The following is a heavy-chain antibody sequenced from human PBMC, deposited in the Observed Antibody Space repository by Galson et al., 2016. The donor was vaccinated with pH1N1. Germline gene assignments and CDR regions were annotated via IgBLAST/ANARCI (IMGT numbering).Heavy chain of an antibody. V-gene: IGHV1-69*13. CDR1: GGTFRTYA. D-gene: IGHD1-26*01. J-gene: IGHJ4*02. Sequence: SVKVSCKASGGTFRTYAISWVRQAPGQGLEWMGGIIAIFGTTNYAQKFQGRVTITADESTGTAFMELSSLKSEDTAVYYCASGRTYYVSYFDYWGRGTLVTVSS. CDR2: IIAIFGTT. CDR3: ASGRTYYVSYFDY.